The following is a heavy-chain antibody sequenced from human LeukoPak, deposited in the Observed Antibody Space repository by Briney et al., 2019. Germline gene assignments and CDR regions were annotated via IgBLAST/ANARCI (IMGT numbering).Heavy chain of an antibody. Sequence: SVKVSCKASGYTFTSYGISWVRQAPGQGLEWMGWISAYNGDTNYAQKFQGRVTMTTDTSTSTGYMELRSLTSDDTAVYYCARDLKRTVGATTASDYWGQGTLVTVSS. D-gene: IGHD1-26*01. V-gene: IGHV1-18*01. CDR2: ISAYNGDT. CDR1: GYTFTSYG. CDR3: ARDLKRTVGATTASDY. J-gene: IGHJ4*02.